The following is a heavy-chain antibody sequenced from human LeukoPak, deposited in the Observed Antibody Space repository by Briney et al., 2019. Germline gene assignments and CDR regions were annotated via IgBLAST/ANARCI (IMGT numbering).Heavy chain of an antibody. CDR3: ARDGGDYVFDY. Sequence: GGSLRLSCAASGFTFSSYEMNWVRQAPGKGLEWVSYISGSGSTIYYADSVKGRFTISRDNAKNSLYLQMNNLRAEDTAVYYCARDGGDYVFDYWGQGTLVTVSS. D-gene: IGHD4-17*01. CDR2: ISGSGSTI. J-gene: IGHJ4*02. V-gene: IGHV3-48*03. CDR1: GFTFSSYE.